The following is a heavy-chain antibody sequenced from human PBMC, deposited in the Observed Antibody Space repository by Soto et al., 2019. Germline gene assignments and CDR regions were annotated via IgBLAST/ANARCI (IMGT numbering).Heavy chain of an antibody. D-gene: IGHD3-3*01. CDR1: GGTFSSYA. Sequence: QVQLVQSGAEVTKPGSSVKVSCKASGGTFSSYAISWVRQAPGQGLEWMGVIIPIFGTANYAQKFQGRVTITADKSTRTASMELSSLRSEYMAVYDCARRYFWSGYYAFYYDYGMDVWGQGTPVTVSS. J-gene: IGHJ6*02. CDR2: IIPIFGTA. CDR3: ARRYFWSGYYAFYYDYGMDV. V-gene: IGHV1-69*06.